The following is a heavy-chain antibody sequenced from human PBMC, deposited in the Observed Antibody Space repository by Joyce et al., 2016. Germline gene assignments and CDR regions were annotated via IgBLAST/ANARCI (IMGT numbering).Heavy chain of an antibody. CDR1: GYTFASYG. Sequence: QVQLVQSGAEVKKPGASVTVSCKASGYTFASYGISWVRQAPGQGLEWMGWISAYNGNTNYAQRLQGRVTMTTDTSTSTAYMELRSLRSDDTAVYYCAREGDYGDYVDAFDIWGQGTMVTVSS. CDR2: ISAYNGNT. V-gene: IGHV1-18*01. CDR3: AREGDYGDYVDAFDI. J-gene: IGHJ3*02. D-gene: IGHD4-17*01.